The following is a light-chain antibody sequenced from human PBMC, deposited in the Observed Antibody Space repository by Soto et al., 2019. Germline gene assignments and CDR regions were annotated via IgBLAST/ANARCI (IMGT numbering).Light chain of an antibody. CDR3: QQYGSSGT. J-gene: IGKJ1*01. Sequence: DIVMTQSPATLSVSPGEKATLSYRASQSVSSSYLAWYQQKPGQAPRLLIYGASNRATGIPDRFSGSGSGTDFTLTISRLEPEDFAVYYCQQYGSSGTFGQGTKVDIK. CDR1: QSVSSSY. V-gene: IGKV3-20*01. CDR2: GAS.